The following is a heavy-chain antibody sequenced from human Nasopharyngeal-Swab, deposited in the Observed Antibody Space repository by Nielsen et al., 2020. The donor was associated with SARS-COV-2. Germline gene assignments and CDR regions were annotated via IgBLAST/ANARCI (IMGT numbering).Heavy chain of an antibody. D-gene: IGHD6-6*01. CDR1: GGTLTTYS. V-gene: IGHV1-69*13. CDR3: ARGIEYSSSSWFEY. Sequence: SVKVSCKTSGGTLTTYSIAWVRQAPGQGLEWMGRIFPLYGSVDYAQRFQGRVTITADESTNTAHMELSSLRSEDTAMYYCARGIEYSSSSWFEYWGQGTLVTVSP. CDR2: IFPLYGSV. J-gene: IGHJ4*02.